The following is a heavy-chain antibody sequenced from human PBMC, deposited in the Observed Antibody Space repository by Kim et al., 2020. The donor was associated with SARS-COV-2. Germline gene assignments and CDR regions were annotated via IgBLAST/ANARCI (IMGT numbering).Heavy chain of an antibody. J-gene: IGHJ4*02. V-gene: IGHV4-30-4*01. Sequence: SETLSLTCTVSGDSISSGHYFWNWIRQPPGKGLEWIGYIYSSGTTHNNPSLKSRVTISADRPKNQLFLKLTSVTAADTAVYYCVRGLEESGTYATFDYWGQGTLVSVYS. CDR2: IYSSGTT. CDR1: GDSISSGHYF. D-gene: IGHD1-26*01. CDR3: VRGLEESGTYATFDY.